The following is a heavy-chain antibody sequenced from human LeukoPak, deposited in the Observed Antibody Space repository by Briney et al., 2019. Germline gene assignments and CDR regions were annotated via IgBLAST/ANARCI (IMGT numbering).Heavy chain of an antibody. J-gene: IGHJ4*02. V-gene: IGHV1-69*13. Sequence: ASVKVSCKASGGTFSSYAISWVRQAPGQGLEWMGGIIPIFGTANYAQKFQGRVTITADESTSTAYMELSSLRSEDTAVYYCVRGGRGSGSSFDYWGQGTLVTVSS. D-gene: IGHD6-19*01. CDR1: GGTFSSYA. CDR2: IIPIFGTA. CDR3: VRGGRGSGSSFDY.